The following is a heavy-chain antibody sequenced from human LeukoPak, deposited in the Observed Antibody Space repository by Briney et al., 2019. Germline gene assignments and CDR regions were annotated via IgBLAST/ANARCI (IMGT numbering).Heavy chain of an antibody. V-gene: IGHV4-31*03. CDR1: GGSISSGRYY. D-gene: IGHD6-13*01. Sequence: SETLSLTCTVSGGSISSGRYYWSWIRQHPGKGLEWFGYIYYSGSTYYNPSLKSRVTISVDTSKNQFSLKLSSVTAADTAVYYCARQAAAGTGAFDIWGQGTMVTVSS. J-gene: IGHJ3*02. CDR2: IYYSGST. CDR3: ARQAAAGTGAFDI.